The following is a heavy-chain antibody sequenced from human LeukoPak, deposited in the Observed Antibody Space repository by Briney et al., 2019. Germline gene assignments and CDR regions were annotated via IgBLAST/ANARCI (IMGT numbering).Heavy chain of an antibody. CDR3: AKAPVTSCRGAYCYPFDY. Sequence: GGSLRLFCAASGFTFSSYGMHWVRQAPGKGLEWVAVISYDGSNKYYADSVKGRFTISRDNSKNTLYLQMNSLRAEDAAVYYCAKAPVTSCRGAYCYPFDYWGQGTLVTVSS. V-gene: IGHV3-30*18. CDR2: ISYDGSNK. J-gene: IGHJ4*02. D-gene: IGHD2-21*01. CDR1: GFTFSSYG.